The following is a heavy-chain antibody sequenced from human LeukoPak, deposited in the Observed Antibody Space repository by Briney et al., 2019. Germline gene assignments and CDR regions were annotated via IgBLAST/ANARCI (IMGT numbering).Heavy chain of an antibody. CDR2: IYHSGST. V-gene: IGHV4-38-2*02. CDR1: GSSINTPYY. Sequence: SETLSLTCTVSGSSINTPYYWAWIRQPPGKGLEWIGSIYHSGSTYYNPSLKSRVTISVDTSKNQFSLKLSSVTAADTAVYYCARAIDYDSSGYYIGYYFDYWGQGTLVTVSS. D-gene: IGHD3-22*01. CDR3: ARAIDYDSSGYYIGYYFDY. J-gene: IGHJ4*02.